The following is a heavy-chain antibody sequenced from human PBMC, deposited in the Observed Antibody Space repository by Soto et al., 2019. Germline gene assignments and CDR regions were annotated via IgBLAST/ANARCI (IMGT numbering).Heavy chain of an antibody. CDR2: ISAYNGNT. J-gene: IGHJ4*02. CDR1: GYTFTSYG. Sequence: ASVKLSRKASGYTFTSYGISWVRQAPGQGLEWMGWISAYNGNTNYAQKLQGRVTMTTDTSTSTAYMELRSLRSDDTAVYYCARAYCGGDCYSYYFDYWGQGTLVTVSS. D-gene: IGHD2-21*02. V-gene: IGHV1-18*01. CDR3: ARAYCGGDCYSYYFDY.